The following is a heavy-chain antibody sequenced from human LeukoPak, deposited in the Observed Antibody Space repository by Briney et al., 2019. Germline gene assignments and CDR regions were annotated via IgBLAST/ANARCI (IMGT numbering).Heavy chain of an antibody. CDR3: AKLATSDTGETY. J-gene: IGHJ4*02. D-gene: IGHD3-16*01. CDR1: GYTFAINH. V-gene: IGHV1-46*01. Sequence: ASVKVSCKASGYTFAINHIHWVRQAPGQGLEWMGVINPSGDSTTYAQNFQGRVTMTRDTSTSTVYMELRSLRSEDTAIYYCAKLATSDTGETYWGQGTLVTVSS. CDR2: INPSGDST.